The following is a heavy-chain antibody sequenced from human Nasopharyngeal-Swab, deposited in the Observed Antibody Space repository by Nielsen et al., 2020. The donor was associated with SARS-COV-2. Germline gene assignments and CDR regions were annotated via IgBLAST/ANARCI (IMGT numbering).Heavy chain of an antibody. CDR2: TSSDGSEN. CDR3: ARAAAKYEYLTGYSWSYHYYGMDV. J-gene: IGHJ6*02. V-gene: IGHV3-30*03. D-gene: IGHD3-9*01. Sequence: GESLKISCAASGFTFSGYGIHWVRQAPGKGLEWVAVTSSDGSENYYADSLKGRFTISRDNSKNTLYLQMNSLRAEDTAVYYCARAAAKYEYLTGYSWSYHYYGMDVWGQGTTVTVSS. CDR1: GFTFSGYG.